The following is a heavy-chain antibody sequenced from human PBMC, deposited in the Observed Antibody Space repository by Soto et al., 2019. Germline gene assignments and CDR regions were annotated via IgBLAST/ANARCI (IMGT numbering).Heavy chain of an antibody. CDR3: ARVCGGDCHHGMDV. CDR1: GGSISRGGYY. Sequence: SETLSLTCTVSGGSISRGGYYWSWIRQHPGKGLEWIGYIYYSGSTYYNPSLKSRVTISVDTSKNQFSLKLSSVSAADTAVYYRARVCGGDCHHGMDVWGQGTTVTVSS. J-gene: IGHJ6*02. D-gene: IGHD2-21*02. CDR2: IYYSGST. V-gene: IGHV4-31*03.